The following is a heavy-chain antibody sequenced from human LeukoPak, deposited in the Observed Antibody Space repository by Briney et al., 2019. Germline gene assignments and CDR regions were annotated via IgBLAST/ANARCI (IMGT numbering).Heavy chain of an antibody. CDR2: INHCRTT. D-gene: IGHD2-15*01. Sequence: PSETLSLTCAVYGGSFSGYYWSWIRQPPGKGLEWIGGINHCRTTNYNPSLKSRVTISVDTSKNQFSLKLSSVTAADTAVYYCARDVDATSGWFDPWGQGTQVTVSS. J-gene: IGHJ5*02. CDR3: ARDVDATSGWFDP. CDR1: GGSFSGYY. V-gene: IGHV4-34*01.